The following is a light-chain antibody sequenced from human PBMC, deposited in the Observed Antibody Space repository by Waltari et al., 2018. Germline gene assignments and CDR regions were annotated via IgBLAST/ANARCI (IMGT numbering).Light chain of an antibody. CDR2: TLA. V-gene: IGKV2-40*01. Sequence: EIVMTQTPLSLPATPGEPASISCRSRPSLLNSDDGYTYLDWFLQKPGQSPQLLIYTLANRASRVPDRFSGTGSGSNFSLEISRVEAEDVGIYYCMQRLEFPYTFGQGTRLDMK. J-gene: IGKJ2*01. CDR1: PSLLNSDDGYTY. CDR3: MQRLEFPYT.